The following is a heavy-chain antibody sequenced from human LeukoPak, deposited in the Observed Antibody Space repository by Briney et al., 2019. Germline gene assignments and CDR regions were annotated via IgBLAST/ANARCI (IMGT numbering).Heavy chain of an antibody. CDR2: IRYDGSNK. V-gene: IGHV3-30*02. CDR3: ARDPRGYYYYMDV. J-gene: IGHJ6*03. CDR1: GFTFNNYG. Sequence: GGSLRLSCAASGFTFNNYGMHWVRQAPGKGLEWVAFIRYDGSNKYYADSVKGRFTISRDNSKNTLYLQMNSLRAEDTAVYYCARDPRGYYYYMDVWGKGTTVTISS.